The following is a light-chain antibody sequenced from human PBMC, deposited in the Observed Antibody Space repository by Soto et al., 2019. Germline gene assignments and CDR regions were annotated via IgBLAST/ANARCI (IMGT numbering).Light chain of an antibody. CDR1: SSDVGAYNA. Sequence: QSALTQPRSVSGSPGQSVTISCTGTSSDVGAYNAVSWYQQNPGKAPKFMIYDVTKRPSGVPDRFSGSKSGNPASLTFSRLQAEDEADYYCFSYAGNYIYVFGTGTKVTVL. CDR3: FSYAGNYIYV. V-gene: IGLV2-11*01. J-gene: IGLJ1*01. CDR2: DVT.